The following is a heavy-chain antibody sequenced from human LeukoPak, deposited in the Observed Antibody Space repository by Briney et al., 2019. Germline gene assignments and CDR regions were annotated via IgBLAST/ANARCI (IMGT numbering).Heavy chain of an antibody. CDR1: GGSISSGSYY. D-gene: IGHD2-2*01. Sequence: SETLSLTCTVSGGSISSGSYYWSWIRQPAGTGLECIGRIYTSGSTNYNPSLKSRVTISVDTSKNQFSLKLSSVTAADAAVYYCASLRERSFYARGFDYWGQGTLVTVSS. V-gene: IGHV4-61*02. CDR2: IYTSGST. CDR3: ASLRERSFYARGFDY. J-gene: IGHJ4*02.